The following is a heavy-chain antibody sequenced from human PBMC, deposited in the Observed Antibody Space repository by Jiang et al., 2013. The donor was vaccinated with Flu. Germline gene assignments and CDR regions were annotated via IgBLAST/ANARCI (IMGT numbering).Heavy chain of an antibody. CDR3: ARRYYYDSSGRPHDAVHV. D-gene: IGHD3-22*01. V-gene: IGHV1-18*01. Sequence: GAEVKKPGASVKVSCKASGYTFTSYGISWVRQAPGQGLEWMGWISAYNGNTNYAQKLQGRVTMTTDTSTSTAYMELRSLRSDDTAVYYCARRYYYDSSGRPHDAVHVWGQGTMVTVSS. CDR1: GYTFTSYG. J-gene: IGHJ3*01. CDR2: ISAYNGNT.